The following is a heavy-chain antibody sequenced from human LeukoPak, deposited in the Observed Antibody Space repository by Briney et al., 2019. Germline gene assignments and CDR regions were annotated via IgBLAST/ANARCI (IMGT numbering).Heavy chain of an antibody. CDR3: ARERTRTSGRFKVGYYYYGMDV. Sequence: GRSLRLSCAASGFTFSSYAMHWVRQAPGKGLEWVAVISYDGSNKYYADSVKGRFTISRDNSKNTLYLLMNSLRAEDTAVYYCARERTRTSGRFKVGYYYYGMDVWGKGTTVTVSS. J-gene: IGHJ6*04. CDR1: GFTFSSYA. D-gene: IGHD1-26*01. V-gene: IGHV3-30*04. CDR2: ISYDGSNK.